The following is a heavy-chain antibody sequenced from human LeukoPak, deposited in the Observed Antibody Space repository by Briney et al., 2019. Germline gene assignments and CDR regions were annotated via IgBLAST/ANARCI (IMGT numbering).Heavy chain of an antibody. CDR3: ARSPGILETNYFDY. J-gene: IGHJ4*02. CDR2: ISYDGSNK. V-gene: IGHV3-30*04. Sequence: GGSLRLSCAASGFTFSSYAMHWVRQAPGKGLEWVAVISYDGSNKNYADSVKGRFTISGDNSKNTLYLQMNSLRAEDTSVYYCARSPGILETNYFDYWGQGTLVTVSS. CDR1: GFTFSSYA. D-gene: IGHD3-3*01.